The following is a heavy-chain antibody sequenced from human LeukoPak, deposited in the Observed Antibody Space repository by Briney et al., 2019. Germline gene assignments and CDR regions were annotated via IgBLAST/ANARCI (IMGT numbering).Heavy chain of an antibody. J-gene: IGHJ4*02. V-gene: IGHV3-30*02. CDR3: AKDRGDILTGYYSD. Sequence: PGGSLRLSCAASGFNFSNFGIHWVRQAPGKGLEWVAFIRYDGSNKYYADSVKGRFTISRDNSKNTLYLQMNSLRAEDTAVYYCAKDRGDILTGYYSDWGQGTLVTVSS. CDR2: IRYDGSNK. D-gene: IGHD3-9*01. CDR1: GFNFSNFG.